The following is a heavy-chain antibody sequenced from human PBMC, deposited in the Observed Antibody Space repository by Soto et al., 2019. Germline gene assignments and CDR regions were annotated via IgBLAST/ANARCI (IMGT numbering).Heavy chain of an antibody. CDR1: GDSVSSNSAA. V-gene: IGHV6-1*01. CDR2: TYYRSKWYN. Sequence: SQTLSLTCVISGDSVSSNSAAWNWVRQSPSRGLEWLGRTYYRSKWYNDYAVPVKSRITINPDTSKNQFSLQLNSVTPEDTAVYYCARDAPWGSGALDIWGQGTMVTVSS. CDR3: ARDAPWGSGALDI. J-gene: IGHJ3*02. D-gene: IGHD3-16*01.